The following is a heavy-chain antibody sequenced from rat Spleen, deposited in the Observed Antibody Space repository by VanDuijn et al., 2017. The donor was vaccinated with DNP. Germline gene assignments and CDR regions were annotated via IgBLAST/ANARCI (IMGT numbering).Heavy chain of an antibody. CDR2: ITDSGTT. J-gene: IGHJ2*01. Sequence: EVQLQESGPGLVKPSQSLSLTCSVPGYSITRTYWGWIRKFPGDKMEWIGHITDSGTTNFNPTLKSRISITRDTSKNQFLLQLNSVTTEDTATYYCARWYNYFDYWGQGVMVTVSS. CDR1: GYSITRTY. D-gene: IGHD1-5*01. V-gene: IGHV3-1*01. CDR3: ARWYNYFDY.